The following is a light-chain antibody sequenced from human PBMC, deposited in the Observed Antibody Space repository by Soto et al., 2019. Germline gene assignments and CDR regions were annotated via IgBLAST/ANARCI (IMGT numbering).Light chain of an antibody. J-gene: IGKJ1*01. CDR3: QQYDRWPWT. CDR2: GAS. Sequence: EIVMTQSPATLSVSPGERATLSCRASQSVSINFAWYQQKPGQTPRLLIYGASTRATGIPASFSGSGSGTEFTLTISSLQSEDFAVYYCQQYDRWPWTFGQGTKVEIK. V-gene: IGKV3-15*01. CDR1: QSVSIN.